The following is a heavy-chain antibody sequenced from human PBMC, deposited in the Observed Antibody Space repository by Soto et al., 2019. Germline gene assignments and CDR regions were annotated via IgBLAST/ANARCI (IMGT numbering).Heavy chain of an antibody. CDR3: ARTDYDILTGYYYFDY. CDR1: GGSISSYY. Sequence: SETLSLTCTVSGGSISSYYWSWIRQPPGKGLEWIGYIYYSGSTNYNPSLKSRVTISVDTSKNQFSLKLSSVTAADTAVYYCARTDYDILTGYYYFDYWGQGTLVTVSS. D-gene: IGHD3-9*01. CDR2: IYYSGST. J-gene: IGHJ4*02. V-gene: IGHV4-59*08.